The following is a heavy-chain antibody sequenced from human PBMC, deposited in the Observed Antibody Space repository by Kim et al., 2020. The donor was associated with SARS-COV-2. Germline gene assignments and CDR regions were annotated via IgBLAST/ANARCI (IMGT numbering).Heavy chain of an antibody. D-gene: IGHD3-10*01. CDR1: GFTVSSNY. Sequence: GGSLRLSCAASGFTVSSNYMSWVRQAPGKGLEWVSVIYSGGSTYYADSVKGRFTISRDNSKNTLYLQMNSLRAEDTAVYYCARDDLYGSGEGYWGQGTLVTVSS. J-gene: IGHJ4*02. V-gene: IGHV3-53*01. CDR2: IYSGGST. CDR3: ARDDLYGSGEGY.